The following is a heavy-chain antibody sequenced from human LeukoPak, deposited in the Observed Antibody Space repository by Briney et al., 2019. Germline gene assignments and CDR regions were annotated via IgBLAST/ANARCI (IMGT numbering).Heavy chain of an antibody. CDR3: ARGPRYYDILTGYYNVGNAFDI. D-gene: IGHD3-9*01. CDR2: INHSGST. V-gene: IGHV4-34*01. J-gene: IGHJ3*02. CDR1: GGSFSGYY. Sequence: PSETLSLTCAVYGGSFSGYYWSWIRQPPGKGLEWIGEINHSGSTNYTPSLKSRVTISVDTSKNQFSLKLSSVTAADTAVYYCARGPRYYDILTGYYNVGNAFDIWGQGTMVTVSS.